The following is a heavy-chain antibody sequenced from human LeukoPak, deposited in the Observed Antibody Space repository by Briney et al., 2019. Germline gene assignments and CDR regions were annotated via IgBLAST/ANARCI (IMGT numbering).Heavy chain of an antibody. CDR1: GGSISGYY. Sequence: SETLSLTCSVPGGSISGYYWSWIRQPPGKGLEWIGYIYYSGSTNYNPSLKSRVTISVDTSKNQFSLKLRSVTAADTAVYYCARGKEMATTWGQGTLVTVSS. V-gene: IGHV4-59*01. J-gene: IGHJ4*02. D-gene: IGHD5-24*01. CDR3: ARGKEMATT. CDR2: IYYSGST.